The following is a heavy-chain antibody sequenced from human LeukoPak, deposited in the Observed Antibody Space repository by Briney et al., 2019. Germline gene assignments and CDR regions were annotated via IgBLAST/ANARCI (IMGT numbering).Heavy chain of an antibody. V-gene: IGHV3-9*01. CDR3: AKALGAASRPYGMDV. CDR1: GLTFDDYA. Sequence: GGSLRLSCAASGLTFDDYAMHWVRQAPGKGLEWVSGISWNSGSIGYADSVKGRFTISRDNAKNSLYLQMNSLRAEDTALYYCAKALGAASRPYGMDVWGQGTTVTVSS. CDR2: ISWNSGSI. J-gene: IGHJ6*02. D-gene: IGHD6-13*01.